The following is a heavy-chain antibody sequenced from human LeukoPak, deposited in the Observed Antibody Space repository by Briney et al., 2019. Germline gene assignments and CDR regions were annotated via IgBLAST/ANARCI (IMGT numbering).Heavy chain of an antibody. CDR2: ISGGSNYI. V-gene: IGHV3-21*01. Sequence: PGGSLRLSCAAPGFAFSSFIMNWVRQAPGKGLEWVSSISGGSNYIYYADSVKGRFTISRDNAKNSLYLQMNSLRAEDTALYYCARDSVAATSAFDIWGQGTMVTVSS. D-gene: IGHD2-15*01. CDR3: ARDSVAATSAFDI. CDR1: GFAFSSFI. J-gene: IGHJ3*02.